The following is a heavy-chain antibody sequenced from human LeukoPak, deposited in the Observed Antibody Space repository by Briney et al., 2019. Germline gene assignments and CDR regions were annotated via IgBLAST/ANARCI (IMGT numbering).Heavy chain of an antibody. CDR2: ISYDGSNK. D-gene: IGHD3-22*01. CDR1: GFTFSSYA. J-gene: IGHJ4*02. V-gene: IGHV3-30-3*01. CDR3: ARDSQWFRFDY. Sequence: GGSLRLSCAASGFTFSSYAMHWVRQAPGKGLEWVAVISYDGSNKYYADSVKGRFTISRDNSKNTLYLQMNSLRAEDTAVYYCARDSQWFRFDYWGQGTLVTVSS.